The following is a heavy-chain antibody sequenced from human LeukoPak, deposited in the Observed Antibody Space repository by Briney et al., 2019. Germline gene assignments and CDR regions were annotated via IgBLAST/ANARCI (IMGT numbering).Heavy chain of an antibody. CDR2: IYHSGST. Sequence: SETLSLTCAVSGGSISSGGYSWSWIRQPPGKGLEWIGYIYHSGSTYYNPSLKSRVTISVDRSKNQFSLKLSSVTAADTAVYYCARGSWSPFGELYPWFDPWGQGTLVTVSS. CDR1: GGSISSGGYS. J-gene: IGHJ5*02. CDR3: ARGSWSPFGELYPWFDP. D-gene: IGHD3-10*01. V-gene: IGHV4-30-2*01.